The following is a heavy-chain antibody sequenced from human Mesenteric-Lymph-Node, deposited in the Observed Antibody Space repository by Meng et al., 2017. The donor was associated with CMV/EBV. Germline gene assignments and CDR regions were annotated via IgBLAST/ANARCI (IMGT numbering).Heavy chain of an antibody. CDR1: TLSSDN. V-gene: IGHV1-69*05. CDR3: ARWAHSCTTSTCYVPFDF. CDR2: TVPIFGTT. J-gene: IGHJ4*02. D-gene: IGHD2-2*01. Sequence: TLSSDNLNWGRQARGEGLAWMGGTVPIFGTTNFAQKFRDRLTITTDESTATVYMELSSLTSEDTAVYYCARWAHSCTTSTCYVPFDFWGQGTLVTVSS.